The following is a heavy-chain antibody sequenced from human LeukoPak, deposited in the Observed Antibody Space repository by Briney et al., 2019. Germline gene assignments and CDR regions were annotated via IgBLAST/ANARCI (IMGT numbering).Heavy chain of an antibody. V-gene: IGHV1-18*01. CDR3: ARDIRTGQNFDY. CDR1: GYTFTSYG. CDR2: ISAYNGNT. Sequence: ASVKVSCKASGYTFTSYGISWVRQAPGQGLEWMGWISAYNGNTNYAQKLQGRVTMTTDTSTSTAYMELSSLRSEDTAVYYCARDIRTGQNFDYWGQGTLVAVSS. J-gene: IGHJ4*02. D-gene: IGHD1-1*01.